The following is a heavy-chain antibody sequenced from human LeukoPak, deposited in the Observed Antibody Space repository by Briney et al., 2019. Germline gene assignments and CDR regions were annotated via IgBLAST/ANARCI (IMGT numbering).Heavy chain of an antibody. J-gene: IGHJ3*02. Sequence: PGGSLRLSCAASGFTFSSYNMNWVRQAPGKGLEWGSSISSSTSYIYYADSVKGRFTISRDNANNSLYLQMNSLRAKDTAVYYCARDTYNPLYISGWYSGFDIWGQGTMVTVSS. D-gene: IGHD6-19*01. CDR2: ISSSTSYI. V-gene: IGHV3-21*01. CDR3: ARDTYNPLYISGWYSGFDI. CDR1: GFTFSSYN.